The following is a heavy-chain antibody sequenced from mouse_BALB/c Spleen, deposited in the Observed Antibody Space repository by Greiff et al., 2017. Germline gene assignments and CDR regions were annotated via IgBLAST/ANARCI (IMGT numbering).Heavy chain of an antibody. D-gene: IGHD2-2*01. CDR1: GYSITSDYA. J-gene: IGHJ3*01. CDR3: ARCPLWLRRGAWFAY. V-gene: IGHV3-2*02. CDR2: ISYSGST. Sequence: EVQLQESGPGLVKPSQSLSLTCTVTGYSITSDYAWNWIRQFPGNRLEWMGYISYSGSTSYNPSLKSRISITRDTSKNQFFLQLNSVTTEDTATYYCARCPLWLRRGAWFAYWGQGTLVTVSA.